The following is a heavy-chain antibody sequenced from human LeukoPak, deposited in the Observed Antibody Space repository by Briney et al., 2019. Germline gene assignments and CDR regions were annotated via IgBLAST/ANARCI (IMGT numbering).Heavy chain of an antibody. CDR2: IKQDGSEK. CDR1: GLTFSNAW. V-gene: IGHV3-7*03. J-gene: IGHJ3*02. Sequence: GGSLRLSCGVSGLTFSNAWMNWVRQAPGKGLEWVANIKQDGSEKYYVDSVKGRFTISRDNAKNSLYLQMNSLRAEDTAVYYCARGLSSGWSPDDAFDIWAKGQWSPSLQ. D-gene: IGHD6-19*01. CDR3: ARGLSSGWSPDDAFDI.